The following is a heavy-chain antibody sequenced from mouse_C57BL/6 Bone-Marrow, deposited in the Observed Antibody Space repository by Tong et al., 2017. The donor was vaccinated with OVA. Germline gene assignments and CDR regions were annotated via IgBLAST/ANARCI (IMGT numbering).Heavy chain of an antibody. CDR2: ISSGGDYI. D-gene: IGHD2-10*01. CDR3: TRDPLLSLDY. J-gene: IGHJ2*01. CDR1: GFTFSSYC. V-gene: IGHV5-9-1*02. Sequence: VQLQESGEGLVKPGGSLKISCAASGFTFSSYCMSWGRQTPEKRLEWVAYISSGGDYIYYADTVKGRFTISRDNSRNTLYLQMSSLKSEDTAMYYCTRDPLLSLDYWGQGTTLTVSS.